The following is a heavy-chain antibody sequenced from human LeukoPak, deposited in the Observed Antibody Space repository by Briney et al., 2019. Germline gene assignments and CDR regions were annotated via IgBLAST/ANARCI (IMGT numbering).Heavy chain of an antibody. D-gene: IGHD1-26*01. CDR1: GGSISTYY. CDR2: IYTSENI. Sequence: SETLSLTCTVSGGSISTYYWTWIRQPAGKRLEWIGRIYTSENINYNPSLKSRVTISLDTSKNQFSLKLTSVTAADTAVYYCARGGPYDSGSFYFDYWGQGALVTVSS. CDR3: ARGGPYDSGSFYFDY. V-gene: IGHV4-4*07. J-gene: IGHJ4*02.